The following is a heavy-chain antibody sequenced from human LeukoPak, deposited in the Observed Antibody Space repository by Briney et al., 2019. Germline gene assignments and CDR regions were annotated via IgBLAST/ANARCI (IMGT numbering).Heavy chain of an antibody. CDR3: ARRSMVRTVGYYYGMDV. Sequence: SQTLSLTCTVSGGSISSYYWSWIRQPPGKELEWIGYIYYSGNTNYNPSLKSRAAISVDTSKKQFSLNLSSVTAADTAVYYCARRSMVRTVGYYYGMDVWGQGTTVTVSS. CDR2: IYYSGNT. V-gene: IGHV4-59*08. J-gene: IGHJ6*02. D-gene: IGHD4/OR15-4a*01. CDR1: GGSISSYY.